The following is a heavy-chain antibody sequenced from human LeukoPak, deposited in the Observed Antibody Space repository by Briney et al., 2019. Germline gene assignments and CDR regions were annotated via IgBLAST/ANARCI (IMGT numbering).Heavy chain of an antibody. J-gene: IGHJ6*03. Sequence: SETLSLTRTVSGGSISSYYWSWIRQPPGKGLEWIGYIYYSGSTNYNPSLKSRVTISVDTSKNQFSLKLSSVTAADTAVYYCARVRYSGYGRYYYYMDVWGKGTTVTVSS. D-gene: IGHD5-12*01. CDR2: IYYSGST. CDR1: GGSISSYY. CDR3: ARVRYSGYGRYYYYMDV. V-gene: IGHV4-59*01.